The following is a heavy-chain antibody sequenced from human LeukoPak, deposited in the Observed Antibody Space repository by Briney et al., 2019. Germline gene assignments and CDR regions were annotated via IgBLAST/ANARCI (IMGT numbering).Heavy chain of an antibody. CDR1: GGSISSGDYY. CDR2: IYYSGST. V-gene: IGHV4-61*08. J-gene: IGHJ4*02. D-gene: IGHD3-10*01. CDR3: SKPLSSGTPPIYF. Sequence: PSETLSLTCTVSGGSISSGDYYWSWIRQPPGRGLEWIGYIYYSGSTNYNPSLKSRVTISVDTSKNQFSLKLNSVTAADTAVYYCSKPLSSGTPPIYFWGQGTLVTVSS.